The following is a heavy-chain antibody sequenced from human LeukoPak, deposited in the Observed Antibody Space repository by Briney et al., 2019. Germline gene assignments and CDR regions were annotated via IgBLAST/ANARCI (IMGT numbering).Heavy chain of an antibody. Sequence: GPSVKVSCKASGYTFTGYYMHWVRQAPGQGLEWMGIINPSGGSTSYAQKFQGRVTMTRDTSTSTVYMELSSLRSEDTAVYYCARDSSPAMVNWNFDYWGQGTLVTVSS. CDR2: INPSGGST. CDR1: GYTFTGYY. D-gene: IGHD5-18*01. J-gene: IGHJ4*02. V-gene: IGHV1-46*01. CDR3: ARDSSPAMVNWNFDY.